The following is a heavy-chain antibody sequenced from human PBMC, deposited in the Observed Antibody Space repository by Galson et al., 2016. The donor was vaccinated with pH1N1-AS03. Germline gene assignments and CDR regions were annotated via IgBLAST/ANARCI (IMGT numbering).Heavy chain of an antibody. CDR3: ARGPVSYSNYWFPPPDY. V-gene: IGHV3-30-3*01. CDR1: GFIFTHYS. Sequence: SLRLSCAASGFIFTHYSMHWVRQAPGKGLEWVAVMSYEGTTTYYADSVKGRFTISRDNSKNTLYLQMNSLRTEDTALYYCARGPVSYSNYWFPPPDYWGQGTLVTVSS. D-gene: IGHD6-13*01. CDR2: MSYEGTTT. J-gene: IGHJ4*02.